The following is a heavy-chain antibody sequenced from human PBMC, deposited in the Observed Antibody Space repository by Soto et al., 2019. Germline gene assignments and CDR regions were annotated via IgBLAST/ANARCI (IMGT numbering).Heavy chain of an antibody. Sequence: QVQLQESGPGLVKPSGTLSLTCAVSGGSITSGHCWWCGRQPPRKGLVWMGEIYRTGRTNYNPSLKRRGTRSLDKAQNQFSLNLTSGTAADTALYYCAILPKDYGDYDTPDALDVWGQGTTVIVSS. J-gene: IGHJ6*02. V-gene: IGHV4-4*02. CDR3: AILPKDYGDYDTPDALDV. CDR2: IYRTGRT. CDR1: GGSITSGHC. D-gene: IGHD4-17*01.